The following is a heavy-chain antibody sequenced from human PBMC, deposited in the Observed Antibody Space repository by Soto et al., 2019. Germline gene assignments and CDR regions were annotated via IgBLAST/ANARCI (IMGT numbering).Heavy chain of an antibody. D-gene: IGHD3-10*01. Sequence: EVQLLESGGGLVQPGGSLRLSCAASGFTFSNYAMIWVRQAPGKGLVWVSSISGSGATTYYADSVKGRFTISRDNSKNTLYPQMSSLRAEDTAVYYCAKDSLYYYGSGRRKGLDYWGQGTLVTVSS. CDR3: AKDSLYYYGSGRRKGLDY. CDR1: GFTFSNYA. J-gene: IGHJ4*02. CDR2: ISGSGATT. V-gene: IGHV3-23*01.